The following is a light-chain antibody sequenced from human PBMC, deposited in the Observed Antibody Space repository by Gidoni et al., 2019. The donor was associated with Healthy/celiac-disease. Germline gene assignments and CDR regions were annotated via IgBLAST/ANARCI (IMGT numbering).Light chain of an antibody. J-gene: IGKJ2*01. CDR1: QSVLYSSNNKNY. CDR2: WAS. Sequence: DIVMTQSPDSLAVSLGERATINCKSSQSVLYSSNNKNYLAWYQQKPGQPPKLLIYWASTRESGVPDRFSGSGSGTDFTLTISSLQAEDVAFYYCQQYYSPPVTFGQGTKLEIK. CDR3: QQYYSPPVT. V-gene: IGKV4-1*01.